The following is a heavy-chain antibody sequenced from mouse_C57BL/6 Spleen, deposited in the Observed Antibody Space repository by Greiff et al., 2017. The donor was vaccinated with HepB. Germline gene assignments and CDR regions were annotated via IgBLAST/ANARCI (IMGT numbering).Heavy chain of an antibody. V-gene: IGHV1-26*01. CDR1: GYTFTDYY. J-gene: IGHJ4*01. CDR2: INPNNGGT. D-gene: IGHD5-1*01. CDR3: ATRDRSTFYYYAMDY. Sequence: EVQLQQSGPELVKPGASVKISCKASGYTFTDYYMNWVKQSPGKSLEWIGDINPNNGGTSYNQKFKGKATLTVDKSSSTAYMELRSLTSEDSAVYYCATRDRSTFYYYAMDYWGQGTSVTVSS.